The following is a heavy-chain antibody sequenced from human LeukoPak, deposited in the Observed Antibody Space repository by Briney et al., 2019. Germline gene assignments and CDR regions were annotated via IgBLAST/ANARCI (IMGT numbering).Heavy chain of an antibody. CDR3: ARHVGYNWIGDAFDI. Sequence: SETLSLTCTVSGGSISSGDYYWSWIRQPPGKGLEWIGYIYYSGSTNYNPSLKSRVTISVDTSKNQFSLKLSSVTAADTAVYYCARHVGYNWIGDAFDIWGQGTMVTVSS. V-gene: IGHV4-30-4*01. CDR1: GGSISSGDYY. CDR2: IYYSGST. D-gene: IGHD1-20*01. J-gene: IGHJ3*02.